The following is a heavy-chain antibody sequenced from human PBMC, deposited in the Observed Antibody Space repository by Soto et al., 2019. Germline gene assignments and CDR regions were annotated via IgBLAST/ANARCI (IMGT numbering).Heavy chain of an antibody. J-gene: IGHJ4*02. CDR2: ISSSGSTI. Sequence: GGPLRLSCAASGFTFSDYYMSWIRQAPGKGLERVSYISSSGSTIYYADTVKGRFTISRDNAKNSLYLQMNSLRAEDTAVYYCATSPYGDYEDYWGQGTLVTVS. CDR3: ATSPYGDYEDY. CDR1: GFTFSDYY. V-gene: IGHV3-11*01. D-gene: IGHD4-17*01.